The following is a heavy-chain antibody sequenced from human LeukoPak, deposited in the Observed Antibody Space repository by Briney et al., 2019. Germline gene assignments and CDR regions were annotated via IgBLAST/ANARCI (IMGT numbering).Heavy chain of an antibody. V-gene: IGHV4-39*01. J-gene: IGHJ3*02. D-gene: IGHD2-21*01. Sequence: SETLSLTCTVSGGSISSSSYYWGWIRQPPGKGLEWIGSIYYSGSTYYNPSLKSRVTISVDTSKNQLSLKLSSVTAADTAVYYCARHAIVVVIAISPDAFDIWGQGTMVTVSS. CDR1: GGSISSSSYY. CDR3: ARHAIVVVIAISPDAFDI. CDR2: IYYSGST.